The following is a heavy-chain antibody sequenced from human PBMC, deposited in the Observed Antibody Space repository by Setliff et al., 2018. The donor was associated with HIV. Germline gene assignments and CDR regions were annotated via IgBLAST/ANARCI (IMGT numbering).Heavy chain of an antibody. CDR3: ARDLPELTGRSFDP. V-gene: IGHV4-59*12. Sequence: SETLSLTCTVSGGSISFYHWSWIRQSPGKGLEWIGYIYYSGSTSYNPSLKSRLSMSIDTSKNHFSLRLTSVTAADTAVYYCARDLPELTGRSFDPWGQGIQVTVSS. J-gene: IGHJ5*02. CDR2: IYYSGST. D-gene: IGHD7-27*01. CDR1: GGSISFYH.